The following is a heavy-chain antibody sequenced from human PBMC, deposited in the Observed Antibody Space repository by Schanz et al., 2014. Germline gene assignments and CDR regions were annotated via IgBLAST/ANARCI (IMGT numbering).Heavy chain of an antibody. CDR3: ARKVVATIGGYYDN. CDR2: MNESHSTI. Sequence: EVQLLESGGGLVEPGGSLRLSCAASGFSFSSYAMGWVRQARGKGLEWVSAMNESHSTIYYADSVRGRFTISRDNAENTLCLQMNSLRAEDTAVYYCARKVVATIGGYYDNWGQGTLVTVSS. D-gene: IGHD5-12*01. J-gene: IGHJ4*02. CDR1: GFSFSSYA. V-gene: IGHV3-23*01.